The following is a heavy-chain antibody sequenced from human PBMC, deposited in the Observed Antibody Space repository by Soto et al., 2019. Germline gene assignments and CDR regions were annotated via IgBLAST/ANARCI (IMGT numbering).Heavy chain of an antibody. D-gene: IGHD3-16*01. CDR3: ARERGYSTRVWDYWGQGTLVTVSSGKTNDFGDPSHYGMDV. CDR1: GGSISSYY. Sequence: SETLSLTCAVSGGSISSYYWSWIRQPAGKGLEWIGRMYTSGSTNYNPSLKSRVTRSVDTSKNQFSLKLSSVTAADTAVYYCARERGYSTRVWDYWGQGTLVTVSSGKTNDFGDPSHYGMDVWGQGTTVTVSS. J-gene: IGHJ6*02. CDR2: MYTSGST. V-gene: IGHV4-4*07.